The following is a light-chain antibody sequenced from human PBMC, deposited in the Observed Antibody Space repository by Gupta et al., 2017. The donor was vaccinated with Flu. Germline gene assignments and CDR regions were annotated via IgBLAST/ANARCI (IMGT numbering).Light chain of an antibody. CDR3: MHHTDCPPYT. CDR1: QSLVHPDGHTY. Sequence: DIVVTQSPLSLPVTLGQPASISCRSSQSLVHPDGHTYLNWFQQRPGQSPRRLIYLVSNRDSGVPDRFSGSGSGTDFTLRISRVEAEDVAVYYCMHHTDCPPYTFGRGTKLEIK. V-gene: IGKV2-30*02. J-gene: IGKJ2*01. CDR2: LVS.